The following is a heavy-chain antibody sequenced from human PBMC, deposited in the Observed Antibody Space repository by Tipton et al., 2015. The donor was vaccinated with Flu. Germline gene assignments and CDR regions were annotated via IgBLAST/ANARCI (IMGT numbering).Heavy chain of an antibody. V-gene: IGHV4-38-2*02. J-gene: IGHJ4*02. CDR2: FYHSGST. CDR1: GYSISSGYY. Sequence: TLSLTCTVSGYSISSGYYWGWIRQPPGKGLEWIGSFYHSGSTYYNPSLKSRVTISVDTSKNQFSLKLSSVTAADTAVYYCARGRAGIAAAGITDYWGQGTLVTVSS. D-gene: IGHD6-13*01. CDR3: ARGRAGIAAAGITDY.